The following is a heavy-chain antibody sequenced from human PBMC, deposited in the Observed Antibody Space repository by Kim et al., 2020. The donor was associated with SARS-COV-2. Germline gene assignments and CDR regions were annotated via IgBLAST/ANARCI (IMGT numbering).Heavy chain of an antibody. CDR2: ISYDGSNK. D-gene: IGHD6-13*01. V-gene: IGHV3-30*04. Sequence: GGSLRLSCAASGFTFSSYAMHWVRQAPGKGLEWVAVISYDGSNKYYADSVKGRFTISRDNSKNTLYLQMNSLRAEDTAVYYCARTRPPRDEYSSSWYRFRYYYYYYGMDVWGQGTTVTVSS. CDR1: GFTFSSYA. CDR3: ARTRPPRDEYSSSWYRFRYYYYYYGMDV. J-gene: IGHJ6*02.